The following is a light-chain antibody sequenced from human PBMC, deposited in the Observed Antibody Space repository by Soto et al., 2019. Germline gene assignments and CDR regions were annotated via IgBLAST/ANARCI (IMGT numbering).Light chain of an antibody. CDR1: SSDVGGYNY. V-gene: IGLV2-14*01. CDR3: SSFTSTNTVL. CDR2: SVS. Sequence: QSVLTQPASVSGSPGQSITISCTGTSSDVGGYNYVSWYQQHPGKAPKLMIYSVSNRPSGVSNRFSGSKSGNTASLTISGLQAEDEGHYYCSSFTSTNTVLFGGGTKLTVL. J-gene: IGLJ2*01.